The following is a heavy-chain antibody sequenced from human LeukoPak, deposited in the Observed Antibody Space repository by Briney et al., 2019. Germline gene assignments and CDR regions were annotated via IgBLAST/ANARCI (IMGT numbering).Heavy chain of an antibody. J-gene: IGHJ6*02. Sequence: GGSLRLSCAASGFTFSSDAMSWVRQAPGKGLEWVSSISGSGGSTHYADSVKGRFTISRDNSKNTLYLQMNSLRAEDTAVYYCAKDPGYCSLTICPNYYYYGMDIWGQGTTVTVSS. D-gene: IGHD2-2*01. CDR2: ISGSGGST. CDR1: GFTFSSDA. CDR3: AKDPGYCSLTICPNYYYYGMDI. V-gene: IGHV3-23*01.